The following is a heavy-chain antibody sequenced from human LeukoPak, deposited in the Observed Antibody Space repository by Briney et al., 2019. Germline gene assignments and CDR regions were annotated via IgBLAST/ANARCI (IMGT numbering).Heavy chain of an antibody. CDR1: GYAFTTNW. J-gene: IGHJ4*02. D-gene: IGHD1-26*01. V-gene: IGHV5-51*01. Sequence: GESLKISCKGSGYAFTTNWIGWVRQMPGKGLEWMGIIHPADSDTRYSPSFQGQVTISADKSISTAYLQWNSLKASDTAMYYCARPGYSGSLEYWGQGTLVTVSS. CDR2: IHPADSDT. CDR3: ARPGYSGSLEY.